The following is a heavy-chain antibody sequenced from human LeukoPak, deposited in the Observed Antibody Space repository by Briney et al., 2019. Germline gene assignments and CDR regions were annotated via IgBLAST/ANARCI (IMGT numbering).Heavy chain of an antibody. D-gene: IGHD3/OR15-3a*01. J-gene: IGHJ4*02. Sequence: PGGSLRLSCAASGFTFATYAMTWVRQAPGKGLEWVAALSGSGISTYYADSVKGRFTISRANSENTLHLQMDGLRAEDTAVYLCAKGRGTGTYYFDYWGRGILVTVSS. CDR3: AKGRGTGTYYFDY. V-gene: IGHV3-23*01. CDR1: GFTFATYA. CDR2: LSGSGIST.